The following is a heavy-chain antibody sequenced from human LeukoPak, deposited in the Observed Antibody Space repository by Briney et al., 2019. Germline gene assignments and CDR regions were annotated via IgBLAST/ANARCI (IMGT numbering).Heavy chain of an antibody. D-gene: IGHD2-2*02. CDR1: GYTFTSYG. J-gene: IGHJ6*02. V-gene: IGHV1-18*01. Sequence: GASVKVSCKASGYTFTSYGISWVRQAPGQGLEWMGWISAYNGNTNYAQKLQGRVTMTTDTSTSTAYMELRSLRSDDTAVYYCARLIVVVPAAIPRYYYGMDVWGQGTTVTVSS. CDR2: ISAYNGNT. CDR3: ARLIVVVPAAIPRYYYGMDV.